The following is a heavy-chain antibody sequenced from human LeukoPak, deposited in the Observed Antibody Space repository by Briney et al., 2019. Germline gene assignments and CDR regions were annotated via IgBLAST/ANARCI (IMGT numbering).Heavy chain of an antibody. J-gene: IGHJ4*02. CDR3: VAPAPSGSYYLPWDY. CDR2: ISAYNGNT. D-gene: IGHD3-10*01. Sequence: GASVKVSCKASGYTFTSYGISWVRQAPGQGLEWMGWISAYNGNTNYAQKLQGRVTMTTDTSTSTAYMELRSLRSDDTAVYYCVAPAPSGSYYLPWDYWGQGTLVTVSS. CDR1: GYTFTSYG. V-gene: IGHV1-18*01.